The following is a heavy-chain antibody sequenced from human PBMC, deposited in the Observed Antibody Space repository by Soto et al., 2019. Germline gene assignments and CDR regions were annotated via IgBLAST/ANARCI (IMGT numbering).Heavy chain of an antibody. Sequence: GASVKVSCKASGYTFTYRYLHWVRQAPGQALEWMGWITPFNGNTNYAQKFQDRVTITRDRSMSTAYMELSSLRSEDTAMYYCASSPTHIAVAGPAHFDYWGQGTLVTVSS. CDR2: ITPFNGNT. V-gene: IGHV1-45*02. D-gene: IGHD6-19*01. CDR3: ASSPTHIAVAGPAHFDY. J-gene: IGHJ4*02. CDR1: GYTFTYRY.